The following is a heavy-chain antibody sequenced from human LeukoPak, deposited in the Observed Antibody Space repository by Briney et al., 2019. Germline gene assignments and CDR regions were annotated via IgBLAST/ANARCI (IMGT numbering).Heavy chain of an antibody. J-gene: IGHJ4*02. CDR3: ARGDNWTGYFGY. D-gene: IGHD3/OR15-3a*01. CDR2: IYSSGSI. CDR1: GGSITGYY. V-gene: IGHV4-4*07. Sequence: SETLSLTCTVSGGSITGYYWNWVRQPAGKGLEWIGRIYSSGSINYNPSLKSRVTMSVATSKNRFSLRLNSVPAADTAVYYCARGDNWTGYFGYWGQGTLVTVSS.